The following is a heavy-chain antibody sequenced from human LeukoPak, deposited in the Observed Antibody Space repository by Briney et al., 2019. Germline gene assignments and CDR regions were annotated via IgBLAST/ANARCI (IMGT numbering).Heavy chain of an antibody. CDR1: GFTFDDYD. CDR3: ARDYYDSSGSSWFDP. Sequence: GGSLRLSCAASGFTFDDYDISWVRHAPGKGLEWVSGISWNGNHIGYADSVKGRFTISRDNAKNSLYLQMNSLRAKDTALYYCARDYYDSSGSSWFDPWGQGTLVTVSS. J-gene: IGHJ5*02. CDR2: ISWNGNHI. D-gene: IGHD3-22*01. V-gene: IGHV3-20*04.